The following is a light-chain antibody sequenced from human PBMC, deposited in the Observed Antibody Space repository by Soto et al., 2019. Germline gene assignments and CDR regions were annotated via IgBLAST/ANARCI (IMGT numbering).Light chain of an antibody. V-gene: IGLV2-14*01. CDR2: EVS. CDR3: SSYTSSSTLV. CDR1: SSDVGGYNY. Sequence: QSVLTQPASVSGSPGQSITISCTGTSSDVGGYNYVSWYQQHPGKAPKLMSYEVSNRPSGVSNRFSGSKSGNTASLTISGLQPEVDADYYCSSYTSSSTLVFGSGTSATV. J-gene: IGLJ1*01.